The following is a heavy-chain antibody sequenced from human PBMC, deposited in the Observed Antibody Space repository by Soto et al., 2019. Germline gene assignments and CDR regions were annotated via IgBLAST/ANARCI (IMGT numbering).Heavy chain of an antibody. J-gene: IGHJ4*02. CDR1: GGSISSYY. Sequence: SETLSLTCTASGGSISSYYWSWIRQPPGKGLEWIGEINHSGSTNYNPSLKSRVTISVDTSKNQFSLKLSSVTAADTAVYYCARRGRSGLLWGQGTLVTVSS. D-gene: IGHD3-10*01. V-gene: IGHV4-34*01. CDR3: ARRGRSGLL. CDR2: INHSGST.